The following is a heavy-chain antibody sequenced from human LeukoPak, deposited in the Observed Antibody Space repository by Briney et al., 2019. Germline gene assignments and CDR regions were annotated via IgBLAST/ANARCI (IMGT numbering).Heavy chain of an antibody. D-gene: IGHD6-19*01. CDR2: IHYTGGT. J-gene: IGHJ4*02. CDR1: GTSISSYY. V-gene: IGHV4-59*08. CDR3: VRRLAVTGKYYFDY. Sequence: SETLSLTCTVSGTSISSYYWSWIRQPPGRGLEWIGYIHYTGGTNYNPSLESRVTISLDMSKNQFSLRLSSVTAADTAVYYCVRRLAVTGKYYFDYWGQGTLVTVSS.